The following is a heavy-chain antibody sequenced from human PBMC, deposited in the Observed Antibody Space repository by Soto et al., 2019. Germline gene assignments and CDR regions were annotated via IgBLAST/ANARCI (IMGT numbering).Heavy chain of an antibody. V-gene: IGHV3-30*03. CDR3: ARDRPYYYDSSGYYYGPFDY. Sequence: GGSLRLSCAASGFTFSSYGMHWVRQAPGKGLEWVAVISYDGSNKYYADSVKGRFTISRDNSKNTLYLQMNSLRAEDTAVYYCARDRPYYYDSSGYYYGPFDYWGQGTLVTVSS. J-gene: IGHJ4*02. CDR1: GFTFSSYG. CDR2: ISYDGSNK. D-gene: IGHD3-22*01.